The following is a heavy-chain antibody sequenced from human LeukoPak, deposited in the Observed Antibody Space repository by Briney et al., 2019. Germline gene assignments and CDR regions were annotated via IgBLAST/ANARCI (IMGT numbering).Heavy chain of an antibody. J-gene: IGHJ4*02. Sequence: ASVKVSCKASGYTFTGYYMHWVRQAPGQGLEWMGRINPKSGATNYAQKFRDRVTMSRDTSISTAYMDLSGLRSDDTAVYYCARDYYYDSSGYYCFPDYWGQGTLVTVSS. CDR2: INPKSGAT. CDR1: GYTFTGYY. V-gene: IGHV1-2*06. CDR3: ARDYYYDSSGYYCFPDY. D-gene: IGHD3-22*01.